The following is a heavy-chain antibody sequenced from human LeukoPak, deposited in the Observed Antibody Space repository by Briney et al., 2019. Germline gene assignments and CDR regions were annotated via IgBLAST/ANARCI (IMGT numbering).Heavy chain of an antibody. D-gene: IGHD2-2*02. V-gene: IGHV1-2*02. CDR1: GYTFTSYY. Sequence: ASVKVSCKASGYTFTSYYMHWVRQAPGQGPEWMGRIDPNSGGTNYAQKFQVRVTMTRDTSISTVYMELSGLSSDDTAVYYCARVPGPYTTSRFDYWGQGTLVTVSS. CDR2: IDPNSGGT. CDR3: ARVPGPYTTSRFDY. J-gene: IGHJ4*02.